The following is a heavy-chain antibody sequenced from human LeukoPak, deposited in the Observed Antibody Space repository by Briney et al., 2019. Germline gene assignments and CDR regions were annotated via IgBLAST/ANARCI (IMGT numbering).Heavy chain of an antibody. CDR3: AKVDVVTAIDY. V-gene: IGHV3-30*18. Sequence: GGSLRLSCAASGFTFSSYAMSWVRQAPGKGLEWVAVISYDGSNKYYAGSVKGRFTISRDNSKNTLYLQMNSLRAEDTAVYYCAKVDVVTAIDYWGQGTLVTVSS. CDR1: GFTFSSYA. D-gene: IGHD2-21*02. CDR2: ISYDGSNK. J-gene: IGHJ4*02.